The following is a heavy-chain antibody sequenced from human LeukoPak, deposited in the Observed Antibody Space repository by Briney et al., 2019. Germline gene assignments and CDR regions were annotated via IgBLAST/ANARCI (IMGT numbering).Heavy chain of an antibody. J-gene: IGHJ6*03. D-gene: IGHD3-16*01. V-gene: IGHV4-39*07. CDR2: IYYSGST. CDR3: ASQRGGHYYYYMDV. CDR1: GGSISSSSYY. Sequence: SETLSLTCNVSGGSISSSSYYWGWIRQPPGKGLEWIGSIYYSGSTNYNPSLKSRVTISVDTSKNQFSLKLSSVTAADTAVYYCASQRGGHYYYYMDVWGKGATVTVSS.